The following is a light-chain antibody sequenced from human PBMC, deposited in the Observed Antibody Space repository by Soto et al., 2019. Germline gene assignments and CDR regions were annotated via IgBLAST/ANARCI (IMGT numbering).Light chain of an antibody. Sequence: QAVVTQEPSLTVSAGGTVTLTCGSSTGAVTSGHYPYWFQQKPGQAPRTLIYDTSNTHSWTPARFSGSLLGGKAALTLSGAQPEDEAEYYCLLSFSGARVVFGGGTKLTV. V-gene: IGLV7-46*01. CDR1: TGAVTSGHY. J-gene: IGLJ2*01. CDR3: LLSFSGARVV. CDR2: DTS.